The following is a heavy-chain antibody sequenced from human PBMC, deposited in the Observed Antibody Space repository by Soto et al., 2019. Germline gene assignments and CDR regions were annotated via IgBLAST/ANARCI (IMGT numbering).Heavy chain of an antibody. D-gene: IGHD3-22*01. Sequence: ASVKVSCKASGGTFSSYAISWVRQAPGQGLEWMGGIIPIFGTANYAQKFQGRVTITADESTSTAYMELSSLRSEDTAVYYCARKLSSFDSSGPGFDYWGQGTLVTVSS. CDR3: ARKLSSFDSSGPGFDY. J-gene: IGHJ4*02. CDR2: IIPIFGTA. CDR1: GGTFSSYA. V-gene: IGHV1-69*13.